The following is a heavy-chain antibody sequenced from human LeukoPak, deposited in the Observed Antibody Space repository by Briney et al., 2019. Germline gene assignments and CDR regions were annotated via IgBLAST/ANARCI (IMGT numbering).Heavy chain of an antibody. V-gene: IGHV3-23*01. CDR3: ASPRGSTILRFDY. J-gene: IGHJ4*02. D-gene: IGHD2-2*01. Sequence: GGSLRLSCAASGLTFSRYAMSWVRQAPGKGLEWVSAISGSGGSTYYPDSVKGRFTISRDNSKNTLYLQMNSLRAEDTAVYYCASPRGSTILRFDYWGQGTLVTVSS. CDR1: GLTFSRYA. CDR2: ISGSGGST.